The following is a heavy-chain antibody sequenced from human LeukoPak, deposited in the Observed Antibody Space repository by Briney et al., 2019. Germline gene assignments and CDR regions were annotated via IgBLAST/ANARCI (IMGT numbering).Heavy chain of an antibody. CDR1: GFTFSSYW. D-gene: IGHD3-22*01. J-gene: IGHJ4*02. CDR2: INSDGSST. CDR3: ARGPIRGYYDSSGYLFDY. Sequence: GGSLRLSCAASGFTFSSYWMHWVRQAPGKGLVWVSRINSDGSSTSYADSVKGRFTISRDNAKNTLYLQMNSLRAEDTAVYYCARGPIRGYYDSSGYLFDYWGQGTLVTVSS. V-gene: IGHV3-74*01.